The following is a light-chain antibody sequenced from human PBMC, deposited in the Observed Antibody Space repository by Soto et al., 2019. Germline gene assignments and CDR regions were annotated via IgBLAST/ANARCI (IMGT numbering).Light chain of an antibody. J-gene: IGLJ2*01. CDR3: SSYTTTATRL. CDR1: SSDVGAYNF. CDR2: DVN. Sequence: QSALTQPASVSGSPGQSITISCTGTSSDVGAYNFVSWYQHHPGKAPQLLIYDVNNRPSGVSDRFSGSKSGNTASLTISGLQAEDEADYYCSSYTTTATRLFGGGTKLTVL. V-gene: IGLV2-14*03.